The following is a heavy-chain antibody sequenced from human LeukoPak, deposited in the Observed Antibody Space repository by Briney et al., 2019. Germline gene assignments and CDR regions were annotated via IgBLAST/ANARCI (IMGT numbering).Heavy chain of an antibody. D-gene: IGHD4-17*01. Sequence: SETLSLTCTVSGGSISSGSYYWSWIRQPAGKGLEWIGRIYTSGSTNYNPSLKSRVTISVDTSKNQFSLKLSSVTAADTAVYYCAREREMTTVTNWGYYYYYYYMDVWGKGTTVTISS. CDR2: IYTSGST. V-gene: IGHV4-61*02. CDR3: AREREMTTVTNWGYYYYYYYMDV. CDR1: GGSISSGSYY. J-gene: IGHJ6*03.